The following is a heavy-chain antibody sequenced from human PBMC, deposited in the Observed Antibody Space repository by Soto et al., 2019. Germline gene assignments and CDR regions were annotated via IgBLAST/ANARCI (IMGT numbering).Heavy chain of an antibody. J-gene: IGHJ5*02. CDR3: ARFASGFDP. CDR2: IYHSGST. Sequence: SETLSLTCAVSGYSISSGYYWGWIRQPPGKGLQWIGSIYHSGSTYYNPSLKSRVTISVDTSKNQFSLKLSSVTAADTAVYYRARFASGFDPWGQGTLVTVSS. CDR1: GYSISSGYY. D-gene: IGHD6-6*01. V-gene: IGHV4-38-2*01.